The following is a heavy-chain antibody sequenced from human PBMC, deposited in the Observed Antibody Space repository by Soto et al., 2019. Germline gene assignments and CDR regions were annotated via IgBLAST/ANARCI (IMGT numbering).Heavy chain of an antibody. CDR2: IDPSDSYT. J-gene: IGHJ6*02. CDR1: GYSFTSYW. Sequence: GESLKISCKGSGYSFTSYWISWVRQMPGKGLEWMGRIDPSDSYTNYSPSFQGHVTISADKSISTAYLQWSSLKASDTAMYYCASSTVTTESYYYCYGMDVWGQGTTVTVSS. CDR3: ASSTVTTESYYYCYGMDV. D-gene: IGHD4-17*01. V-gene: IGHV5-10-1*01.